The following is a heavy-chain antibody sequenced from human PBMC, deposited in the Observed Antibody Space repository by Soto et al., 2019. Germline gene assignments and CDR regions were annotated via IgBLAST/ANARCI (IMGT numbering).Heavy chain of an antibody. CDR1: GFTFSDHY. CDR2: IRNKANTYTP. CDR3: AFDY. J-gene: IGHJ4*01. V-gene: IGHV3-72*01. Sequence: GGSLILSCAASGFTFSDHYMDWVRQAPGKGLEWVARIRNKANTYTPEYAASVKARFTISRDDSKNSLYLQMNSLRAEDTAVYYCAFDYWGHGTLVTVSS.